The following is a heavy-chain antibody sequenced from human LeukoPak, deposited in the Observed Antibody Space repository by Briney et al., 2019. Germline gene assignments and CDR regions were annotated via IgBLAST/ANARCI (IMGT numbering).Heavy chain of an antibody. CDR2: ILYDGTNK. CDR1: GFTFSAFA. Sequence: GGSLRLSCAASGFTFSAFAMHWVRQAPCKGLEWVAVILYDGTNKYYADSVKGRLTISRDNSKNTLSLQVNSLRSEDTAVYFCAKGDYGGNSHTFDIWGQGTMVTVSS. V-gene: IGHV3-30*18. J-gene: IGHJ3*02. CDR3: AKGDYGGNSHTFDI. D-gene: IGHD4-23*01.